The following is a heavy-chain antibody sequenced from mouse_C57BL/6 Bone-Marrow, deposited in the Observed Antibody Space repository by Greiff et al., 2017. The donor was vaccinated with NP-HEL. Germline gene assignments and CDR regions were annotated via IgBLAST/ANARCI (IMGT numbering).Heavy chain of an antibody. V-gene: IGHV1-26*01. Sequence: VQLQQSGPELVKPGASVKISCKASGYTFTDYYMNWVKQSHGKSLEWIGDINPNNGGTSYNQKFKGKATLTVDKSSSTAHMELRSLTSEDSAVYYCASPNWFDYWGQGTTLTVSS. J-gene: IGHJ2*01. CDR1: GYTFTDYY. CDR3: ASPNWFDY. D-gene: IGHD4-1*01. CDR2: INPNNGGT.